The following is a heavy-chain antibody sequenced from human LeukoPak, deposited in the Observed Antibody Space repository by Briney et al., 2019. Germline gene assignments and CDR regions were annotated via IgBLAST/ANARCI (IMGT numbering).Heavy chain of an antibody. CDR1: GGSFSGYY. CDR3: ARNRGYSSGWSPFDY. V-gene: IGHV4-34*01. J-gene: IGHJ4*02. CDR2: IYYSGST. Sequence: ASETLSLTCAVYGGSFSGYYWSWIRQPPGKGLEWIGNIYYSGSTYYNPSLKSRVTISVDTSKSQFSLKLTSVTAADTAVHYCARNRGYSSGWSPFDYWGQGTLVTVSS. D-gene: IGHD6-19*01.